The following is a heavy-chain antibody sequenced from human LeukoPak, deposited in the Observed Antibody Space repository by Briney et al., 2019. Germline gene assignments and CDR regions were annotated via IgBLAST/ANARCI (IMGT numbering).Heavy chain of an antibody. V-gene: IGHV4-34*01. CDR1: GDSISSYY. CDR2: INHSGST. J-gene: IGHJ6*02. D-gene: IGHD2-2*01. Sequence: SETLSLTCTVSGDSISSYYWSWIRQPPGKGLEWIGEINHSGSTNYNPSLKSRVTISVDTSKNQFSLKLSSVTAADTAVYYCARARWVVVVPAAAYGMDVWGQGTTVTVSS. CDR3: ARARWVVVVPAAAYGMDV.